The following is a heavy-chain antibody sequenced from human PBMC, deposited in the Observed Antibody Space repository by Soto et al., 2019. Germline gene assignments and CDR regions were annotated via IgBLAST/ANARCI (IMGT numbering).Heavy chain of an antibody. J-gene: IGHJ6*02. V-gene: IGHV1-18*01. D-gene: IGHD2-15*01. Sequence: QVQLVQSGAEVKKPGASVKVSCKASGYTFTSYGISWVRQAPGQGLDWMGWISAYNGNTKYAQDLQVRVTMTTDTSTSTAYMELRSLRSDDTAVYYCARFSGGSYNTYYFYYGMDVWGQGTTVTVSS. CDR3: ARFSGGSYNTYYFYYGMDV. CDR2: ISAYNGNT. CDR1: GYTFTSYG.